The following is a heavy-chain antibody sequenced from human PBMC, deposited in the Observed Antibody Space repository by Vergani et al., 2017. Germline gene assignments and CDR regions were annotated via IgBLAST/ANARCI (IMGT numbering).Heavy chain of an antibody. D-gene: IGHD1-26*01. J-gene: IGHJ4*02. Sequence: EVQLVESGGGLVKPGGSLRLSCAASGFTVSSNYMSWVRQAPGKGLEWVSVIYSGGSTYYADSVKGRFTISRDNSKNTLYLQMNSLRAEDTAVYYCARAWYSGSYYDDYWGQGTLVTVSS. CDR2: IYSGGST. CDR3: ARAWYSGSYYDDY. V-gene: IGHV3-53*01. CDR1: GFTVSSNY.